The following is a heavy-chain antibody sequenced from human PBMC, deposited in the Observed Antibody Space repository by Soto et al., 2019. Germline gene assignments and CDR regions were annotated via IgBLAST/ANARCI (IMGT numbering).Heavy chain of an antibody. CDR2: INYSGGFT. D-gene: IGHD3-3*01. V-gene: IGHV3-23*01. CDR1: GFTFSNYA. Sequence: EVQLLESGGGFEQPGGSLRLSCVASGFTFSNYAMSWVRQAPGKGLEWVSSINYSGGFTKYADSVTGRFTISRDNSKNTLFLQMNSLRVEDTAVYYFASGYYGNNDYYYGMDVWGQGTTVTVSS. J-gene: IGHJ6*02. CDR3: ASGYYGNNDYYYGMDV.